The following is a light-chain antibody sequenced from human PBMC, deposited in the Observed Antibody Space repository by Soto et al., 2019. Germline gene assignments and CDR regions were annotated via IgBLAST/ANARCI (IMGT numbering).Light chain of an antibody. J-gene: IGKJ1*01. CDR2: QTS. CDR1: QSINSW. CDR3: QQSNTYST. Sequence: DIQMTQFPSILSASVGDRVTITCRASQSINSWLARYQQKPGRAPNLLIYQTSNLESGVPSRFSGSGSGTEFTLTISSLQPDDFATYYCQQSNTYSTFGQGTTVEIK. V-gene: IGKV1-5*03.